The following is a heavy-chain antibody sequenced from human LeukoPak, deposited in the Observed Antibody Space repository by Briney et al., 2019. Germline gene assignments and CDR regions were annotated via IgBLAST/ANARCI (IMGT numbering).Heavy chain of an antibody. CDR2: ITGSGGRT. CDR1: GFTFSSYE. CDR3: AKYVVGATNTYFDY. J-gene: IGHJ4*02. Sequence: GGSLRLSCAASGFTFSSYEMNWVRQAPGKGLEWVSAITGSGGRTYYADSVKGRFTISRDNSKNTLYLQMNSLRAEDTAVYYCAKYVVGATNTYFDYWGQGTLVTVSS. D-gene: IGHD1-26*01. V-gene: IGHV3-23*01.